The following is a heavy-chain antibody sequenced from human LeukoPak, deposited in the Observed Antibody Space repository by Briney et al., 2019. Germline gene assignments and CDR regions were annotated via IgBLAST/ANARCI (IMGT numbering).Heavy chain of an antibody. J-gene: IGHJ4*02. CDR2: ISSSGSTT. Sequence: GGSLRLSCAASGFTFSDYYMSWIRQAPGKGLEWVSHISSSGSTTYYEDSVKGRFTISRDNAKNSLYLQMNSLRAEDTAVYYCARDLGIAAAGPFDYWGQGTLVTVSS. V-gene: IGHV3-11*04. CDR3: ARDLGIAAAGPFDY. D-gene: IGHD6-13*01. CDR1: GFTFSDYY.